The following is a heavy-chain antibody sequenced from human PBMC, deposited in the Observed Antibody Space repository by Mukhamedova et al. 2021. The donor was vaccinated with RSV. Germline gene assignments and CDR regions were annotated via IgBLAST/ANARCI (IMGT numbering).Heavy chain of an antibody. D-gene: IGHD6-6*01. Sequence: MSWVRQAPGKGLEWVSVVYSGGTTYYADSVKGRFTISRDNSKNTLFLQMNSLRAEDTAVYFCVREGLAARTTFDYWGQGTLVTVS. CDR2: VYSGGTT. J-gene: IGHJ4*02. CDR3: VREGLAARTTFDY. V-gene: IGHV3-53*01.